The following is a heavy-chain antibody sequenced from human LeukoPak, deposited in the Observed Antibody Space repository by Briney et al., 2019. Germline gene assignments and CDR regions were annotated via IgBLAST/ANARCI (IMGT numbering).Heavy chain of an antibody. Sequence: GGSLRLSCAASGFAFDDYGMSWVRQAPGKGLEWVSGINWNGGSTGYADSVKGRFTISRDNAKDSLYLQMNSLRAEDTALYYCAREPSWVVPCDYWGQGTLVTVSS. V-gene: IGHV3-20*04. J-gene: IGHJ4*02. CDR3: AREPSWVVPCDY. D-gene: IGHD6-19*01. CDR1: GFAFDDYG. CDR2: INWNGGST.